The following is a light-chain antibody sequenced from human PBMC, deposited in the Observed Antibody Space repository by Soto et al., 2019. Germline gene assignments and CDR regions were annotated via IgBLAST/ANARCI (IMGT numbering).Light chain of an antibody. Sequence: QSALTQPASVSGSPGQSITISCSGTTSDVGGYNLVSWYQQHTAKAPKLLIYEGTQRPSGVSSRFSGSKSGNTASLTISGLQAEEEADYYCCSYASRSSYVFGTGTKVTVL. CDR1: TSDVGGYNL. J-gene: IGLJ1*01. CDR3: CSYASRSSYV. V-gene: IGLV2-23*01. CDR2: EGT.